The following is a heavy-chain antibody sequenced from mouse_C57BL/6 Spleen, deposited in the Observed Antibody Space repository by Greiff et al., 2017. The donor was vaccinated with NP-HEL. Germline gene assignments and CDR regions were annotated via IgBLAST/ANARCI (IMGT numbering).Heavy chain of an antibody. CDR2: INPSNGGT. CDR1: GYTFTSYW. Sequence: VQLQQSGTELVKPGASVKLSCKASGYTFTSYWMHWVKQRPGQGLEWIGNINPSNGGTNYNEKFKSKATLTVDKSSSTAYMQLSSLTSEDSAVYYCARGQLRLLWFAYWGQGTLVTVSA. CDR3: ARGQLRLLWFAY. D-gene: IGHD3-2*02. V-gene: IGHV1-53*01. J-gene: IGHJ3*01.